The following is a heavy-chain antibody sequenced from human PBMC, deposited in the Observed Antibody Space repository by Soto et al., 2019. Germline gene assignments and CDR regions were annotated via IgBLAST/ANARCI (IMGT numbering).Heavy chain of an antibody. J-gene: IGHJ4*02. D-gene: IGHD4-4*01. V-gene: IGHV1-18*01. CDR3: ARRSPELPTVWNY. CDR1: GYTFTSYG. Sequence: ASVKVSCKASGYTFTSYGISWVRQAPGQGLEWMGWISAYNGNTNYAQKLQDRVTISADEPISTAFLQWTSLKASDTAMYYCARRSPELPTVWNYWGQGTQVTVSS. CDR2: ISAYNGNT.